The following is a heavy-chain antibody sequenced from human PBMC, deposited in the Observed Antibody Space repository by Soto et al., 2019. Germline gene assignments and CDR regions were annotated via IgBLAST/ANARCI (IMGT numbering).Heavy chain of an antibody. CDR3: ARDLNTVTTLPEPLDY. J-gene: IGHJ4*02. Sequence: GGSLRLSCAASGFTFSSYAMHWVRQAPGKGLEWVAVISYDGSNKYYADSVKGRFTISRDNSKNTLYLQMNSLRAEDTAVFYCARDLNTVTTLPEPLDYWGQGTLVTVSS. D-gene: IGHD4-4*01. CDR2: ISYDGSNK. V-gene: IGHV3-30-3*01. CDR1: GFTFSSYA.